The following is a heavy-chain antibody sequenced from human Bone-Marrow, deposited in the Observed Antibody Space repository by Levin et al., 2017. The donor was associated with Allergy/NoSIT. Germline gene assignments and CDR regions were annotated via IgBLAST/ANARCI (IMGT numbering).Heavy chain of an antibody. CDR1: GYTFIEYD. D-gene: IGHD1-1*01. J-gene: IGHJ4*02. CDR2: LNPESGTT. Sequence: GASVKVSCKASGYTFIEYDINWVRLAPGEGLEWLGRLNPESGTTKYAQKFQDRVTMTTNVSIDTAYLQLRSLKSEDTAMYFCGRGWKKPRGSIIVYWGQGSPVAVSS. V-gene: IGHV1-8*01. CDR3: GRGWKKPRGSIIVY.